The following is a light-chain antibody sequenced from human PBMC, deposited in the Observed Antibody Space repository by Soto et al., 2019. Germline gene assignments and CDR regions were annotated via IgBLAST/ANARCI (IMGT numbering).Light chain of an antibody. Sequence: EIVLTQSPATLSLSPGERATLSCRASQSVNDYLAWYQQKPGQAPRLLIYGASNRDTGIPVRFSGSGSGTDFTLTISSLEPEDFAVYYCQHRGRWPRTFGQGTKLEIK. V-gene: IGKV3-11*01. J-gene: IGKJ2*01. CDR3: QHRGRWPRT. CDR1: QSVNDY. CDR2: GAS.